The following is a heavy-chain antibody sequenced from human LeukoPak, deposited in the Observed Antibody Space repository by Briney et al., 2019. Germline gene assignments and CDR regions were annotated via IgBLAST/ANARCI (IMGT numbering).Heavy chain of an antibody. CDR2: INHSGST. Sequence: PSETLSLTCAVYGGSFSGYYWSWIRQPPGKGLEWIGEINHSGSTNYNPSLKSRVTISVDTSKNQFSLKLSSVTAADTAVYYCAREYCTNGVCYTDYWGQGTLVTVSP. CDR1: GGSFSGYY. V-gene: IGHV4-34*01. CDR3: AREYCTNGVCYTDY. J-gene: IGHJ4*02. D-gene: IGHD2-8*01.